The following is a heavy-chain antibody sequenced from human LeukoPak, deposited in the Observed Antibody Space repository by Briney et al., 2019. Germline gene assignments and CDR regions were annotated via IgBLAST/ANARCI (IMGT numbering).Heavy chain of an antibody. CDR1: GFTFSGYS. CDR3: AKGRTPATVGRYFDY. D-gene: IGHD4-23*01. Sequence: GGSLRLSCAASGFTFSGYSMNWVRQAPGKGLEWVSYITTGSIIYYADSVKGRFTISRDNAKNSLYLQMNSLRADDTAVYYCAKGRTPATVGRYFDYWGQGTLVTVSS. J-gene: IGHJ4*02. CDR2: ITTGSII. V-gene: IGHV3-48*01.